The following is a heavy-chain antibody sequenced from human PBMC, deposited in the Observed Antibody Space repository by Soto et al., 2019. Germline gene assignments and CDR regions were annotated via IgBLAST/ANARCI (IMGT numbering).Heavy chain of an antibody. V-gene: IGHV3-23*01. J-gene: IGHJ6*02. CDR3: AKDQGREQIYYYYYGMDV. CDR1: GFTFSSYA. Sequence: QAGGSLRLSCAASGFTFSSYAMSWVRQAPGKGLEWVSAISGSGGSTYYADSVKGRFTISRDNSKNTLYLQMNSLRAEDTAVYYCAKDQGREQIYYYYYGMDVWGQGTTVTVSS. D-gene: IGHD1-26*01. CDR2: ISGSGGST.